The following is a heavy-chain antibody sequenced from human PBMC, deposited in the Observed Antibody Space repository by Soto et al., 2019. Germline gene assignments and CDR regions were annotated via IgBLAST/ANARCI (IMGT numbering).Heavy chain of an antibody. D-gene: IGHD2-21*02. CDR3: ARTKGTAYPAFDT. V-gene: IGHV3-74*01. J-gene: IGHJ3*02. CDR1: GFTFSSHW. CDR2: INPDATHT. Sequence: GGSLRLSCAATGFTFSSHWMHWVRQTPGEGLVSLSRINPDATHTDYADSVKGRFAISRDNAKSTLYLEMDSLRAEDTGVYFCARTKGTAYPAFDTWGQGTKVT.